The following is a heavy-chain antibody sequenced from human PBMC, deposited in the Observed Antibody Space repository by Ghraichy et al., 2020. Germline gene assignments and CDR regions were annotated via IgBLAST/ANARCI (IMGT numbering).Heavy chain of an antibody. CDR1: GFTFSSYG. CDR2: ISYDGSNK. V-gene: IGHV3-30*18. Sequence: LSLTCAASGFTFSSYGMHWVRQAPGKGLEWVAVISYDGSNKYYADSVKGRFTISRDNSKNTLYLQMNSLRAEDTAVYYCAKDRLLWFGEFDYWGQGTLVTVSS. D-gene: IGHD3-10*01. CDR3: AKDRLLWFGEFDY. J-gene: IGHJ4*02.